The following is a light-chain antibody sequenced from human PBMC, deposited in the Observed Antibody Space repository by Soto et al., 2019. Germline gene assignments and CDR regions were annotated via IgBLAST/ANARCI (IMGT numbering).Light chain of an antibody. CDR1: QTISSW. V-gene: IGKV1-5*03. J-gene: IGKJ1*01. CDR3: QHYNSYSEA. Sequence: DIQMTQSPSTLSASVGERATITSRASQTISSWLAWYQQKPGKAPKLLIYKASTLESGVPSRFSGSGSGTEFTLTISSLQPDDFATYYCQHYNSYSEAFGQGTKVDIK. CDR2: KAS.